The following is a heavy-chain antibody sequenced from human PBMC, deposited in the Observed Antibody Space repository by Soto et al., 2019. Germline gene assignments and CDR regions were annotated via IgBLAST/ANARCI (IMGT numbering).Heavy chain of an antibody. CDR2: IYPGDSDT. CDR1: GYSVSRYW. Sequence: GEAVKISGEGCGYSVSRYWSGWVRQKPRKGLEWMGIIYPGDSDTRYSPSFQGQVTISVDKSISTAYLQWSSLKASDIAMCYCARSYSSGWYGDYWGQGTLVTVSS. CDR3: ARSYSSGWYGDY. D-gene: IGHD6-19*01. J-gene: IGHJ4*02. V-gene: IGHV5-51*01.